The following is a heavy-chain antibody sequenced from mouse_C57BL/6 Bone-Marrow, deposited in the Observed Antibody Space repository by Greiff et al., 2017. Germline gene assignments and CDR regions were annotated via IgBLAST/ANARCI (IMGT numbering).Heavy chain of an antibody. CDR2: ISTKANGYTT. J-gene: IGHJ1*03. D-gene: IGHD1-2*01. Sequence: EVKLVESGGGLVQPGGSLSLSCAASGFTFTDYYMSWVRQPPGKALEWMGFISTKANGYTTEYSASVKGRFTISRDTSQSIHYLQMNALRAEDSASYCCAGYVLRLWYFDVWGTGTTVTVSS. CDR1: GFTFTDYY. CDR3: AGYVLRLWYFDV. V-gene: IGHV7-3*01.